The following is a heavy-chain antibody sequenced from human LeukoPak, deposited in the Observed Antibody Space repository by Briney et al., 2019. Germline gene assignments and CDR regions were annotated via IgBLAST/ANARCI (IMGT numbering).Heavy chain of an antibody. J-gene: IGHJ6*02. CDR1: GFTFSSYA. D-gene: IGHD3-10*01. Sequence: GGSLRLSCAASGFTFSSYAMHWVRQAPGKGLEWVAVISYDGSNKYYADSVKGRFTISRDNSKNTLYLQMNSLRAEDTAVYYCARGLYGSGSYYIQADYYYYYGMDVWGQGTTVTVSS. V-gene: IGHV3-30*04. CDR3: ARGLYGSGSYYIQADYYYYYGMDV. CDR2: ISYDGSNK.